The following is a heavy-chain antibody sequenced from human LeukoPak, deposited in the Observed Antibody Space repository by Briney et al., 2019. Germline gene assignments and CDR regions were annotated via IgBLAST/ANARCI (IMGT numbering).Heavy chain of an antibody. CDR3: ARVGEMATINPYFDY. D-gene: IGHD5-24*01. J-gene: IGHJ4*02. CDR1: GYTFTDYY. Sequence: GASVKVSCKASGYTFTDYYLHWVRQAPGQGLEWVGRINPNSGGTNYAQKFQGRVTMTRDTSISTAYMELSRLRSDDTAVYYCARVGEMATINPYFDYWGQGTLVTVSS. V-gene: IGHV1-2*06. CDR2: INPNSGGT.